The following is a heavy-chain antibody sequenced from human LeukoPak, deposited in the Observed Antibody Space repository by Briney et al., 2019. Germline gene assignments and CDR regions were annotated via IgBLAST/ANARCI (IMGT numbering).Heavy chain of an antibody. D-gene: IGHD6-13*01. J-gene: IGHJ4*02. CDR2: IWYDGSNK. CDR3: ARVKKGKQQHFDY. Sequence: GRSLRLSCAASGFTFSIYGMHWVCHAPGKRLGWGAVIWYDGSNKYYADSAKGRFTISRDNSKNTLYLQMNSLRAEDTAVYYCARVKKGKQQHFDYWGQGTLVTVSS. V-gene: IGHV3-33*01. CDR1: GFTFSIYG.